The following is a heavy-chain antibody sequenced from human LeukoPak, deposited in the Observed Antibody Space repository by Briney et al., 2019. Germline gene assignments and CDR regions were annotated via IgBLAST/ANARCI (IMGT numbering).Heavy chain of an antibody. CDR2: IYYSGTT. J-gene: IGHJ4*02. CDR3: ARYTSMVRFDY. V-gene: IGHV4-61*05. Sequence: SETLSLTCTVSGGSISSSSYYWGWIRQPPGKGLEWIGYIYYSGTTNYNPSLKSRVTISVDTSKNQFSLKLSSVTAADTAVYYCARYTSMVRFDYWGQGTLVTVSS. CDR1: GGSISSSSYY. D-gene: IGHD5-18*01.